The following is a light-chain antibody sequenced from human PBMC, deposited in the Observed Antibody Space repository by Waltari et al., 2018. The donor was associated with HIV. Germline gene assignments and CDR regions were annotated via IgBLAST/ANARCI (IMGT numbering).Light chain of an antibody. CDR1: SSNIGSNT. CDR2: SNN. J-gene: IGLJ2*01. CDR3: AAWDDSLNGVV. Sequence: QSVLTQPPSASGTPGQRVTISCSGSSSNIGSNTVTWCQQLPGTAPKPPIYSNNQRPSGVPDRCSGSKSGTSASLAISGLQSEDEADYYCAAWDDSLNGVVFGGGTKLTVL. V-gene: IGLV1-44*01.